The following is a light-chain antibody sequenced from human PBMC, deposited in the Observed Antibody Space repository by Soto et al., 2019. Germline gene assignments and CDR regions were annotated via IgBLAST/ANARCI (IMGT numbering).Light chain of an antibody. CDR2: KAS. CDR3: QQYNSYIS. CDR1: QSISSW. J-gene: IGKJ5*01. Sequence: IQMTQSPSSLSASVGYRVTITFRASQSISSWLAWYQRKPGKAPKLLIYKASSLESGVPSRFSGGGSGTEYTLTISSLQPDDFATYYCQQYNSYISFGQGTRLEIK. V-gene: IGKV1-5*03.